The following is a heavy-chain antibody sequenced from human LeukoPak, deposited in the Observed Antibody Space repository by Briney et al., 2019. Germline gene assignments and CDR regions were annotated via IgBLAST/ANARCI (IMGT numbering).Heavy chain of an antibody. CDR1: GYSFTSYW. J-gene: IGHJ4*02. D-gene: IGHD6-19*01. V-gene: IGHV5-51*01. Sequence: GESLKISCKASGYSFTSYWIGWVRQMSGKGLEWMGIINPSDSDTRYSPSFQGQVTISVDKSITTAYLQWSSLKASDTAMYYCARHVGSSGWYVWGQGTLVTVSP. CDR3: ARHVGSSGWYV. CDR2: INPSDSDT.